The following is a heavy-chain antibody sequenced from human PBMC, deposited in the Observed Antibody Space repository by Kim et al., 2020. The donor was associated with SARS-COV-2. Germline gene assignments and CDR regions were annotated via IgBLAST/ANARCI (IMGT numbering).Heavy chain of an antibody. CDR2: ISAYNGNT. Sequence: ASVKVSCKASGYTFTSYGICWVRQAPGQGLEWMGWISAYNGNTNYAQKLQGRVTMTTYTSTSTAYMELRSLRSDDTAVYYWARDRKSRVWSGWYYYYYGMDVWGQGTTVTVSS. D-gene: IGHD6-19*01. V-gene: IGHV1-18*04. J-gene: IGHJ6*02. CDR1: GYTFTSYG. CDR3: ARDRKSRVWSGWYYYYYGMDV.